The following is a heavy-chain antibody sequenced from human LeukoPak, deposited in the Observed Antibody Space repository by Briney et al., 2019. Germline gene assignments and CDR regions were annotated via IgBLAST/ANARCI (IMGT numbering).Heavy chain of an antibody. V-gene: IGHV3-23*01. D-gene: IGHD3-10*01. CDR1: GFTVSNNY. J-gene: IGHJ4*02. CDR3: AKYTSGTSYRGLDQ. Sequence: GGSLRLSCAGSGFTVSNNYMSWVRQAPGKGLEWVSTIIGSAVNTYYADSVKGRFTISRDDSKNTVYLQMNSLRAEDTAVYSCAKYTSGTSYRGLDQWGQGTLVTVSS. CDR2: IIGSAVNT.